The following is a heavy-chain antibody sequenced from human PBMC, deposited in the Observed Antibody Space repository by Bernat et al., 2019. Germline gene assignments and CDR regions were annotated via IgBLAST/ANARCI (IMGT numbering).Heavy chain of an antibody. CDR1: GFSFTNAW. V-gene: IGHV3-15*07. CDR2: IKRKTDGGKT. J-gene: IGHJ4*02. Sequence: EVQLVESGGGLVKPGGSLRLSCAASGFSFTNAWMNWVRQAPGKGLEWVGRIKRKTDGGKTAYAAPVKGRFTISRDDSKTTLYLKRNSLKTEDTAVYYCTRRSSSSGWSYFDYWGQGTLVTVSS. CDR3: TRRSSSSGWSYFDY. D-gene: IGHD6-19*01.